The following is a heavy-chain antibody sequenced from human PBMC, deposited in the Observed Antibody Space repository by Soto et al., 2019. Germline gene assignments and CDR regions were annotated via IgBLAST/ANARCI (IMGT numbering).Heavy chain of an antibody. D-gene: IGHD3-22*01. Sequence: PGESLNISSKRSGYSFTSYWIVWVRQMPEKGLEWMGIIYPGDTDTRYSPSFQGQVTISADKSISTAYLQWSSLKASDTAMYYCASFTYYYDSIDAFDIWGQGTMVTVSS. CDR2: IYPGDTDT. J-gene: IGHJ3*02. CDR3: ASFTYYYDSIDAFDI. CDR1: GYSFTSYW. V-gene: IGHV5-51*01.